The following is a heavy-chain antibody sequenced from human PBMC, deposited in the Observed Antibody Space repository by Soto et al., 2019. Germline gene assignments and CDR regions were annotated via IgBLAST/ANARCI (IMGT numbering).Heavy chain of an antibody. CDR3: ARQAYDLLTDSRNWFEL. J-gene: IGHJ5*02. D-gene: IGHD3-9*01. Sequence: SETLSLPCAVYGGSFSGHICRWILQPPRKGLQWIGQINHSGSTNYNPSLKSRITISVDTSKNQFSLKLRSVTAADTAVYYCARQAYDLLTDSRNWFELWGQGTLVT. CDR1: GGSFSGHI. V-gene: IGHV4-34*01. CDR2: INHSGST.